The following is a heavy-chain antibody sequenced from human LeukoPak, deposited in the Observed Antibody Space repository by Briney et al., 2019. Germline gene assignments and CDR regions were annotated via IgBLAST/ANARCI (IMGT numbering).Heavy chain of an antibody. CDR2: IYYSGST. D-gene: IGHD3-3*01. CDR3: ARLGFWSGYYGYYYYYGMDV. Sequence: SETLSLTCTVSGGSISSSSYYWGWIRQPPGKGLEWIGSIYYSGSTYYNPSLKSRVTISVDTSKNQFSLKLSSVTAAGTAVYYCARLGFWSGYYGYYYYYGMDVWGQGTTVTVSS. J-gene: IGHJ6*02. V-gene: IGHV4-39*01. CDR1: GGSISSSSYY.